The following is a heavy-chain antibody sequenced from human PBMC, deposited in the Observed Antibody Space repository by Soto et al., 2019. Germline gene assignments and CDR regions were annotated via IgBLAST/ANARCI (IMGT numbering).Heavy chain of an antibody. J-gene: IGHJ4*02. CDR3: ARAPMALAGTALDY. Sequence: QVQLVQSGAEVKNPGASVKVSCKASGYTFTSHYMHWVRQAPGQGLEWMGILNPSGGTTIYAHNFQGRVNMTRDTSTSTVYMDLSSLRSEDTAVYYCARAPMALAGTALDYWGQGTLVTVSS. CDR2: LNPSGGTT. D-gene: IGHD6-19*01. CDR1: GYTFTSHY. V-gene: IGHV1-46*03.